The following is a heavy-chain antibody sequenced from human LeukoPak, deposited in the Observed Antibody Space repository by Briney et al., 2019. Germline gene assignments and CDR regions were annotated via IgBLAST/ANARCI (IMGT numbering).Heavy chain of an antibody. J-gene: IGHJ4*02. CDR3: ARGAWATRLGS. V-gene: IGHV4-34*01. CDR1: GESLNSYY. D-gene: IGHD2-15*01. CDR2: IYESGTT. Sequence: SETLSLTCAVYGESLNSYYWSWVRQPPGEGLEWIGEIYESGTTEYNPSLKSRVTISVVPSKQQFSLSLSSVTAADTAVYYCARGAWATRLGSWGLGTPVIVSS.